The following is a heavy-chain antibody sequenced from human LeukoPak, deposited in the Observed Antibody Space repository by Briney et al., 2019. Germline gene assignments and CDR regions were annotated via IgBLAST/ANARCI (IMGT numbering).Heavy chain of an antibody. D-gene: IGHD3-9*01. J-gene: IGHJ4*02. CDR3: AREGTYYDILTGYSN. Sequence: SVKVSCKASGGTFISYAISWVRQAPGQGLEWMGGIIPIFGTANYAQKFQGRVTITADESTSTAYMELSSLRSEDTAVYYCAREGTYYDILTGYSNWGQGTLVTVSS. CDR2: IIPIFGTA. CDR1: GGTFISYA. V-gene: IGHV1-69*13.